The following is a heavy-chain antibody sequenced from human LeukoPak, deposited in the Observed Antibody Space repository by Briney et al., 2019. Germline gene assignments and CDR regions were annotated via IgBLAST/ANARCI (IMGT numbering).Heavy chain of an antibody. D-gene: IGHD6-6*01. Sequence: SETLSLTCTVSGDSTRSYYWSWIRQPAGKGLEWIGRLYSSGSTTYNPSLKSRVTMSVDTSKNQFSLKLSSVTAADTAVYYCARDAWVYSSWGFDYWGQGTLVTVSS. CDR1: GDSTRSYY. CDR3: ARDAWVYSSWGFDY. CDR2: LYSSGST. J-gene: IGHJ4*02. V-gene: IGHV4-4*07.